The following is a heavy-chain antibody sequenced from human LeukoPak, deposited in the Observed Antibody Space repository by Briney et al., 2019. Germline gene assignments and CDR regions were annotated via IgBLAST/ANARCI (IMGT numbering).Heavy chain of an antibody. J-gene: IGHJ3*02. V-gene: IGHV3-7*03. CDR3: AREDWGWAAFDI. CDR2: INEGGNEK. Sequence: SGGSLRLSCAASGFTFRNYWMSWVRQVPGKGLEWVVNINEGGNEKNYVDSVKGRFTASRDNAQNSLYLQMNSLRVEDTAVYYCAREDWGWAAFDIWGQGTMVTVSS. D-gene: IGHD7-27*01. CDR1: GFTFRNYW.